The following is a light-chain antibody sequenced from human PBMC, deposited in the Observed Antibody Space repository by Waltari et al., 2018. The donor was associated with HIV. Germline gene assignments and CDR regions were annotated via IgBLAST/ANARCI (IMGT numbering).Light chain of an antibody. CDR1: SSDVGAYNF. CDR3: CSYAGNYSFD. CDR2: DVK. J-gene: IGLJ2*01. Sequence: QSALTQPRSVSGSPGQSVTISCTGTSSDVGAYNFVSWYQQYPGKAPKLLIYDVKKRPSGVPDRFYGSKSDNTASLTISGLQAEDEADYYCCSYAGNYSFDFGGGTRRTGL. V-gene: IGLV2-11*01.